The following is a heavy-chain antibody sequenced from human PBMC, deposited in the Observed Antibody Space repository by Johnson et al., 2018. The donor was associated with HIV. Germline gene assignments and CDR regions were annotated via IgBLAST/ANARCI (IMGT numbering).Heavy chain of an antibody. CDR2: LPYDGRNK. V-gene: IGHV3-30*04. J-gene: IGHJ3*02. CDR3: TTPYSSRWHAKNTFDI. CDR1: GFTFSSYA. Sequence: QVQLVESGGGVVQPGRSLRLSCAASGFTFSSYAMLWVRQAPGKGLAWAPVLPYDGRNKYSATSAKGRFTISRDDSKNTLYLQMNSLKTEDTAVYYCTTPYSSRWHAKNTFDIWGQGTMVTVSS. D-gene: IGHD6-13*01.